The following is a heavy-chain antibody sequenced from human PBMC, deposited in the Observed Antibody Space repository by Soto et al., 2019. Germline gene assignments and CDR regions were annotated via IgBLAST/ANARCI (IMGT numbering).Heavy chain of an antibody. Sequence: QVQLVQSGAEVKKPGASVKVSCKASGYTFTSYGISWVRQAPGQGLEWMGWISAYNGNTNYAQKLQGRVTMTTDTSTSTAYMKMRSLRSDGTAVYYRARDCAAAGPFDYWGQGTLVTVSS. CDR1: GYTFTSYG. CDR3: ARDCAAAGPFDY. CDR2: ISAYNGNT. D-gene: IGHD6-13*01. J-gene: IGHJ4*02. V-gene: IGHV1-18*01.